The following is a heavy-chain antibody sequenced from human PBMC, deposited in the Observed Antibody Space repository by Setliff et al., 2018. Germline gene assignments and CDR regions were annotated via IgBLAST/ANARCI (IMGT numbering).Heavy chain of an antibody. J-gene: IGHJ4*02. V-gene: IGHV1-18*01. CDR1: GYTFRNYA. D-gene: IGHD5-18*01. CDR2: ISVYNGDT. CDR3: ARAPSVELVTIRTNSWFTY. Sequence: ASVKVSCKASGYTFRNYAFAWVRQAPGQGLEWVGWISVYNGDTNYAQKFQGRVTLTTVTSTSTAYMELRSLTSDDSAFYYCARAPSVELVTIRTNSWFTYWGQGTLVTVSS.